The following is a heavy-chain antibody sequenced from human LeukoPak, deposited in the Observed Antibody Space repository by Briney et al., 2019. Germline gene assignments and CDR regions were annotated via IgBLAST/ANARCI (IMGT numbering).Heavy chain of an antibody. CDR1: GFTFSSYA. CDR2: LSRSGSST. D-gene: IGHD1-7*01. Sequence: GGSLRLSCAASGFTFSSYAMTWVRQAPGMGLEWVSSLSRSGSSTYYADSVKGRFTISRDNSKNTLYLQVNSLRAEDTAVYFCVVWAGTTWNPFVYWGQGTLVTVSS. V-gene: IGHV3-23*01. CDR3: VVWAGTTWNPFVY. J-gene: IGHJ4*02.